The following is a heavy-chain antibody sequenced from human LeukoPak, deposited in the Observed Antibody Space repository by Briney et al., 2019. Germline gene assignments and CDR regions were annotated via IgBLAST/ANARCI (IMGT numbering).Heavy chain of an antibody. D-gene: IGHD3-3*01. CDR1: GFTFSSYA. CDR2: ISGSGGST. Sequence: GGSLRLSCAASGFTFSSYAMSWVRQAPGKGLEWVSAISGSGGSTYYADSVKGRFTISRDNSMNTLYLQMNSLRAEDTAVYYCAKEALYDFWSGYEDWFDPWGQGTLVTVSS. V-gene: IGHV3-23*01. J-gene: IGHJ5*02. CDR3: AKEALYDFWSGYEDWFDP.